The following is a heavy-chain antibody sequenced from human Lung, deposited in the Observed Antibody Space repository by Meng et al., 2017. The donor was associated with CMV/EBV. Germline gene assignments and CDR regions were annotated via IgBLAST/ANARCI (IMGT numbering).Heavy chain of an antibody. J-gene: IGHJ6*04. CDR2: INQDGNEE. Sequence: GESXKISCAASGFTFSSYWMSWVRQAPGKGLEWVANINQDGNEEYYVDSLKGRFTISRDNAKNSLYLQMTSLRAEDTAVYYCARDGTLSPYYYYYGMDVWREGXTVTVSS. CDR3: ARDGTLSPYYYYYGMDV. CDR1: GFTFSSYW. V-gene: IGHV3-7*01.